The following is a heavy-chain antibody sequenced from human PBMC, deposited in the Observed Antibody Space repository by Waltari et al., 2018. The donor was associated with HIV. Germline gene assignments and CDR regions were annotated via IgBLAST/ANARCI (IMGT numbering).Heavy chain of an antibody. V-gene: IGHV3-23*04. Sequence: EMQLAESGGGLLQPGESLRLSCVASGFTFRTSDMNWIRQTPEKGLEWIATSSGSGGVTNYAASVKGRFTVSRDNSQNTRYLQMTTLRADDTATYYCARGAKAGPYYHYYLDVWGKGTTVTVS. CDR3: ARGAKAGPYYHYYLDV. J-gene: IGHJ6*03. CDR1: GFTFRTSD. D-gene: IGHD6-13*01. CDR2: SSGSGGVT.